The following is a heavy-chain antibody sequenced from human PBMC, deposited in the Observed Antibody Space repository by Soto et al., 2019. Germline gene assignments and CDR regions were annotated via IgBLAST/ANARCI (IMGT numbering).Heavy chain of an antibody. CDR1: GFTFSNYW. CDR3: ARISGYSYGFFDY. D-gene: IGHD5-18*01. V-gene: IGHV3-7*01. CDR2: IKQDGSEK. J-gene: IGHJ4*02. Sequence: GGSLRLSCAASGFTFSNYWMTWVRQAPGKGLEWVAKIKQDGSEKYYVDSVKGRFTISRDNSKNTLYLQMNSLRAEDTAVYYCARISGYSYGFFDYWGQGTLVTVSS.